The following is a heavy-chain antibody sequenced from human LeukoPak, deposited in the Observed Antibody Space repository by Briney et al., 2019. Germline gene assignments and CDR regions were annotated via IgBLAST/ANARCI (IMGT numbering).Heavy chain of an antibody. J-gene: IGHJ4*02. CDR3: ARLSSGWHGGFIDY. CDR1: GGSISSSSYY. D-gene: IGHD6-19*01. Sequence: SETLSLTCTVSGGSISSSSYYWGWIRQPPGKGLEWIGSIYYTGSTYYNPSLKSRVTISVDTSKNQFALKLSSVTAADTAVYNCARLSSGWHGGFIDYWGQGTLDTVSS. V-gene: IGHV4-39*01. CDR2: IYYTGST.